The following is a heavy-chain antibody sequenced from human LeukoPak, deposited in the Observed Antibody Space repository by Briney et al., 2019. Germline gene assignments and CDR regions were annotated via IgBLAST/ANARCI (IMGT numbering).Heavy chain of an antibody. CDR1: GGSISSYY. D-gene: IGHD4-17*01. CDR2: IYYSGST. Sequence: SETLSLTCTVSGGSISSYYWSWIRQPPGKGLEWIGYIYYSGSTNYNPSLKSRVTISVDTSKNQFSLKLSSVTAADTAVYYCASIYGDYGRGSLENALDIWGQGTMVTVSS. J-gene: IGHJ3*02. V-gene: IGHV4-59*01. CDR3: ASIYGDYGRGSLENALDI.